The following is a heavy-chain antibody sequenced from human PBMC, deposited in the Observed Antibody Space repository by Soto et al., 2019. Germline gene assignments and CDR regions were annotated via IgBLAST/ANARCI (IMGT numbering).Heavy chain of an antibody. CDR2: ISSSSSTI. V-gene: IGHV3-48*01. CDR3: ARDNRLTMAGKYYYAMDV. Sequence: GGSLRLSCAASGFTFSSYSMNWVRQAPGKGLEWVSYISSSSSTIYYADSVKGRFTISRDNAKNSLYLQMNSLRAEDTAVYYCARDNRLTMAGKYYYAMDVWGQGTTVTVSS. CDR1: GFTFSSYS. J-gene: IGHJ6*02. D-gene: IGHD6-19*01.